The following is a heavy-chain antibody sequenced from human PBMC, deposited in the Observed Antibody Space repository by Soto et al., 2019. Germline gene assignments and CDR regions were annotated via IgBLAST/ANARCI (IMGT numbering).Heavy chain of an antibody. D-gene: IGHD6-13*01. CDR2: IYPGDSDT. Sequence: GESLKISCKGSGYSFTSYWIGWVRQMPGKGLEWMGIIYPGDSDTRYSPSFQGQVTISADKSISTAYLQWSSLKASDTAMYYCACNIAAAGTPDAFDIWGQGTMVTVS. J-gene: IGHJ3*02. V-gene: IGHV5-51*01. CDR1: GYSFTSYW. CDR3: ACNIAAAGTPDAFDI.